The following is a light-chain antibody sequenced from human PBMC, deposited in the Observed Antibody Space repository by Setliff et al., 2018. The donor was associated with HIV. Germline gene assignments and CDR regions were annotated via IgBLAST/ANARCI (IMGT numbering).Light chain of an antibody. CDR2: DVN. CDR1: SSDVGGYNY. J-gene: IGLJ1*01. Sequence: QSVLTQPASVSGSPGQSVTISCTGTSSDVGGYNYVSWYQQHPVKAPKLMIYDVNKRPSGVPDRFSGCKSGKMASLTISGLQAEDEADYYCCSYAGSSYVFGTGTKVTVL. V-gene: IGLV2-11*01. CDR3: CSYAGSSYV.